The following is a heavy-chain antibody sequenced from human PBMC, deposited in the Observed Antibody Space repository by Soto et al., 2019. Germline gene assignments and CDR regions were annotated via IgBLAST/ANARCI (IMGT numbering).Heavy chain of an antibody. D-gene: IGHD3-10*01. CDR3: AKDRVWFGRTTEDS. CDR2: ISDRGDNT. J-gene: IGHJ4*02. Sequence: EVQLLESGGGLVQPGGSLRLSCAASGFTFRSYAMSWARQAPGKGLEWVSGISDRGDNTYYADSVKGRFTISRDNSKTTLYLQMNSLRAEDTAIYYCAKDRVWFGRTTEDSWGQGVLVTVSS. CDR1: GFTFRSYA. V-gene: IGHV3-23*01.